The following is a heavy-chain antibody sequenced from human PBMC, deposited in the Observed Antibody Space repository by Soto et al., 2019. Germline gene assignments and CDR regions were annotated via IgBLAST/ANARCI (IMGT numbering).Heavy chain of an antibody. J-gene: IGHJ4*02. CDR1: GGSISSYY. D-gene: IGHD2-21*02. Sequence: SETLSLTCTVSGGSISSYYWIWFRQPPGKGLEWIGYIYYTGSTNYNPSLKSRVTISVDTSENQFSLKLSSVSAADTAIYYCARGNYCGGDCYNFDYWGQGTLVNVSS. CDR3: ARGNYCGGDCYNFDY. CDR2: IYYTGST. V-gene: IGHV4-59*01.